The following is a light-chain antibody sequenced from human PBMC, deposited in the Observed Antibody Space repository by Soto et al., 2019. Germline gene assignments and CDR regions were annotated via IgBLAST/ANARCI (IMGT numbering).Light chain of an antibody. V-gene: IGLV1-44*01. Sequence: QPVLTQPPSASGTPGQRVSFSCSGSTSNIGSNTVNWYQQLPGTAPKILIYSNSQRPSGVPERFSGSKSGTSASLAISGLQSEDEAGYYCSTWDDSLNGWVFGGGIKVTVL. CDR1: TSNIGSNT. CDR3: STWDDSLNGWV. CDR2: SNS. J-gene: IGLJ3*02.